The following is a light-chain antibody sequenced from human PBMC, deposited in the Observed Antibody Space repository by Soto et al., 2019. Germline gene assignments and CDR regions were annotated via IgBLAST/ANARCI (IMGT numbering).Light chain of an antibody. CDR3: AAWDDSLNGVV. Sequence: QAVVTKPHSASGTPGQRVTIFCSGSSSNFGRNPVNWYQQLPGTAPKPLMYSNNQRPSGVPGRFSGSKSGTSASLAISGLQSEDEADYYCAAWDDSLNGVVFGGGTKLTVL. J-gene: IGLJ2*01. CDR1: SSNFGRNP. V-gene: IGLV1-44*01. CDR2: SNN.